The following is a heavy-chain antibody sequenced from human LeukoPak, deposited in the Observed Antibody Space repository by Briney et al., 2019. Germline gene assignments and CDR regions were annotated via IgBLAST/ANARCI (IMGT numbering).Heavy chain of an antibody. J-gene: IGHJ4*02. CDR1: GFTFSSYA. CDR2: ISGSGGST. V-gene: IGHV3-23*01. CDR3: AKGHSGYDLYYFDY. Sequence: GGSLRLSCAASGFTFSSYAMSWVRQAPGKGLEWVSAISGSGGSTYYADSVTGRFTISRDNSKNTLYLQMNSLRAEDTAVYYCAKGHSGYDLYYFDYWGQGTLVTVSS. D-gene: IGHD5-12*01.